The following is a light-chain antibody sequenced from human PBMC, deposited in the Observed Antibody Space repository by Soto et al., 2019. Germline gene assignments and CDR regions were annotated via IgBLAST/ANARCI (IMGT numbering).Light chain of an antibody. CDR1: ESLLYSDGKTY. J-gene: IGKJ1*01. Sequence: IVTTLYQLSLSVTPGQPASISCNSSESLLYSDGKTYLYWYLQKPGQPPQLLIYEVSNRFSGVPDRFSGGGSGTEFTLTITSLQSEDFAVYYCQQYNAWPRTFGQVTNVDIK. CDR2: EVS. V-gene: IGKV2D-29*01. CDR3: QQYNAWPRT.